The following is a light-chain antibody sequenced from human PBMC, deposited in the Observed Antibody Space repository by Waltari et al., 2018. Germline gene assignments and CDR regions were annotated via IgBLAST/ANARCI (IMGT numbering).Light chain of an antibody. J-gene: IGKJ4*01. CDR2: ATS. CDR1: QGISDY. V-gene: IGKV1-27*01. CDR3: QKYNSAPHT. Sequence: DIQMTQSPSSLSASVGDRVTITCRASQGISDYLAWYQQKPGKIPRLRIYATSTLQSGVSSRFSGSGSGTDFTLTITSLQPEDVANYYCQKYNSAPHTFGGGTKVEIK.